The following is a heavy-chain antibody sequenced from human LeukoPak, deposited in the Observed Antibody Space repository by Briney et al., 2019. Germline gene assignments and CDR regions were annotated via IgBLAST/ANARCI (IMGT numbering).Heavy chain of an antibody. CDR2: IYYSGST. CDR3: ARSYSSSWYENVNWFDP. D-gene: IGHD6-13*01. CDR1: GGSISSYY. V-gene: IGHV4-59*08. J-gene: IGHJ5*02. Sequence: PSETLSLTCTVSGGSISSYYWSWIQQPPGKGLEWIGYIYYSGSTNYNPSLKSRVTISVDTSKNQFSLKLSSVTAADTAVYYCARSYSSSWYENVNWFDPWGQGTLVTVSS.